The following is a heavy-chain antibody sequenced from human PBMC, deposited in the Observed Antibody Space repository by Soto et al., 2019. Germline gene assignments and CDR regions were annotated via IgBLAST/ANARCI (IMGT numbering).Heavy chain of an antibody. CDR2: NHSSEKT. V-gene: IGHV4-30-2*01. Sequence: SETLSLSCTVSGDSITSGGYLWTWIRQPPGQGLEWLENNHSSEKTYYRPSLKSRVTISMDGSNNLFFLRLTSETAAENDVYYFARGQYCSGGSFYSEPFPYWGQGTPVTVSS. CDR3: ARGQYCSGGSFYSEPFPY. CDR1: GDSITSGGYL. J-gene: IGHJ4*02. D-gene: IGHD2-15*01.